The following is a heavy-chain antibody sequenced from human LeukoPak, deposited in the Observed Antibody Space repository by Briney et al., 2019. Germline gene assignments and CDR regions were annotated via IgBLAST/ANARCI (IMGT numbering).Heavy chain of an antibody. CDR1: GFTFSSYW. CDR3: AKLQSDGLRTYYGMDV. V-gene: IGHV3-23*01. CDR2: ISGRGGST. J-gene: IGHJ6*02. Sequence: GGSLRLSCAASGFTFSSYWMSWVRQAPGKGLEWVSAISGRGGSTYYADSVKGRFTISRDNSENTLHLQMNSLRAEDTAVYYCAKLQSDGLRTYYGMDVWGQGTTVTVSS. D-gene: IGHD4-17*01.